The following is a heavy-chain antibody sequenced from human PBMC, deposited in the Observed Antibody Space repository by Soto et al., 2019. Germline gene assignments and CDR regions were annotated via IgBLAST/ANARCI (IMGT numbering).Heavy chain of an antibody. CDR3: ARRYGDCFDY. D-gene: IGHD4-17*01. J-gene: IGHJ4*02. CDR2: IYYSGST. Sequence: SETLSLTCTVSGGSISSYYWSWIRQPPGKGLEWIGYIYYSGSTNYNPPLKSRVTISVDTSKNQFSLKLSSVTAADTAVYYCARRYGDCFDYWGQGTLVTVSS. CDR1: GGSISSYY. V-gene: IGHV4-59*08.